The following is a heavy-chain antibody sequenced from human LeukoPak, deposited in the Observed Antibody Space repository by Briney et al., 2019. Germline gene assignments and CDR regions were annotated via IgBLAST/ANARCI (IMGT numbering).Heavy chain of an antibody. V-gene: IGHV3-64D*06. CDR2: ISSNGGST. D-gene: IGHD2-2*01. J-gene: IGHJ5*02. Sequence: GGSLRLSCSASGFTFSSYAMHWVRQAPGKGLEYVSAISSNGGSTYYADSVKGRFTISRDNSKNTLYLQMSSLRAEDTAVYYCVKDAVPAAMRGNWFDPWGQGTLVTVSS. CDR1: GFTFSSYA. CDR3: VKDAVPAAMRGNWFDP.